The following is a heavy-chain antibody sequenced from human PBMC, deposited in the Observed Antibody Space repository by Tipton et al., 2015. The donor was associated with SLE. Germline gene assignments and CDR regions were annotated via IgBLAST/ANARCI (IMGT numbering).Heavy chain of an antibody. V-gene: IGHV4-31*03. CDR2: ISSSGST. CDR1: GGSTRSGGYY. D-gene: IGHD3-10*01. J-gene: IGHJ5*01. Sequence: TLSLTCTVSGGSTRSGGYYWSWIRQHPGKGLEWIGYISSSGSTYYNPSLESRVTISAGTSENQFSLNLNSVIAADTAVYYCARSLEIRFGGFDSWGQGTLVIVSA. CDR3: ARSLEIRFGGFDS.